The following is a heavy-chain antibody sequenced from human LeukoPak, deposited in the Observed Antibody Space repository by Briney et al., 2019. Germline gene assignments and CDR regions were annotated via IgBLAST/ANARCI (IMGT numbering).Heavy chain of an antibody. J-gene: IGHJ5*02. D-gene: IGHD3-22*01. V-gene: IGHV3-7*01. CDR3: ARDRDSSGYFIFDP. CDR1: GFTFSNYW. CDR2: IKQDGSEK. Sequence: PGGSLRLSCAASGFTFSNYWMSCVRQAPGKGLEWVANIKQDGSEKYYVDSVKGRFTISRDNAKNSLYLQMNSLRAADTAVYYCARDRDSSGYFIFDPWGQGTLLTVFS.